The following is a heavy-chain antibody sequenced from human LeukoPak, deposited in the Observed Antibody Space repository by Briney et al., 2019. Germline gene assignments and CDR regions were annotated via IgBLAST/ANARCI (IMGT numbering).Heavy chain of an antibody. CDR2: IYSGGST. D-gene: IGHD5-18*01. J-gene: IGHJ4*02. V-gene: IGHV3-66*01. CDR1: GFNFRTYG. CDR3: ARGGYSYGPFDY. Sequence: GGSLRLSCVASGFNFRTYGMHWVRQAPGKGLEWVSVIYSGGSTYYADSVKGRFTISRDNSKNTLYLQMNSLRAEDTAVYYCARGGYSYGPFDYWGQGTLVTVSS.